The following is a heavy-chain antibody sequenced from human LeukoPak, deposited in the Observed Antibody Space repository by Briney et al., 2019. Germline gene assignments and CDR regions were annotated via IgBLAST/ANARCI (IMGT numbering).Heavy chain of an antibody. CDR1: GGSISSSSYY. Sequence: SETLSLTCTVSGGSISSSSYYWGWIRQPPGKGLEWIGSIYYSGSTYYNPSLKSRVTISVDTSKNQFSLKLSSVTAADTAVYYSARPRRGPIDYWGQGTLVSVSS. V-gene: IGHV4-39*01. CDR3: ARPRRGPIDY. D-gene: IGHD3-16*01. J-gene: IGHJ4*02. CDR2: IYYSGST.